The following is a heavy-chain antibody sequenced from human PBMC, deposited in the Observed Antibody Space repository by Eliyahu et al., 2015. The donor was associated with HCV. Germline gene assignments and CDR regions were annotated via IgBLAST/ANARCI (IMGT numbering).Heavy chain of an antibody. Sequence: QVQLVESGGGXVQPGMSLRLSCADSGSTXNNHGIHWVRQAPGKGLEWVAXISYDGSKKIYADSVMGRFTVSRDNTKYTVYLQMNSLKTEDSAIYYCAKAHIIFWFGQFKNDAFDAWGLGTRVTVSS. J-gene: IGHJ3*01. D-gene: IGHD3-10*01. CDR2: ISYDGSKK. CDR1: GSTXNNHG. CDR3: AKAHIIFWFGQFKNDAFDA. V-gene: IGHV3-30*18.